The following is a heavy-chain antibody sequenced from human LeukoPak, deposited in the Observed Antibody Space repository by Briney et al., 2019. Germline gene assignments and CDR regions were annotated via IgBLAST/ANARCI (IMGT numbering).Heavy chain of an antibody. D-gene: IGHD2-15*01. J-gene: IGHJ4*02. CDR3: ARSGSYAAAGDY. CDR2: IYYSGST. Sequence: SETLSLTCTVSGGSISSYYLNWIRRPPGKGLEWIGYIYYSGSTNYNPSLKSRVTISLDTSKNQFSLKLSSVTAADTAVYYCARSGSYAAAGDYWGQGTLVTVSS. V-gene: IGHV4-59*08. CDR1: GGSISSYY.